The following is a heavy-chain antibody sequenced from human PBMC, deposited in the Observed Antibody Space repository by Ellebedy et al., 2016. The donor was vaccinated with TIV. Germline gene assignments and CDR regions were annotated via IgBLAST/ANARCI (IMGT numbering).Heavy chain of an antibody. CDR2: IKSKTSGGTT. D-gene: IGHD3-16*01. CDR3: STWGEGDS. CDR1: GFTFNNSC. J-gene: IGHJ4*02. Sequence: GESLKISCAASGFTFNNSCMGWVRQAPGKGLEWVGRIKSKTSGGTTDYAAPVKGRFTNSRDDSKNTVQLQMNSLKIEDKAVYYCSTWGEGDSWGQGTLVTVSS. V-gene: IGHV3-15*01.